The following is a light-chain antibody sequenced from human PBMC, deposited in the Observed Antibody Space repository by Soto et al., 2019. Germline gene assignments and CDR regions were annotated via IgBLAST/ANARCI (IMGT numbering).Light chain of an antibody. CDR3: SSYAGSNNYDV. CDR1: SSDVGGYNS. CDR2: DVT. V-gene: IGLV2-8*01. J-gene: IGLJ1*01. Sequence: QSALTQPPSASGSPGQSVTISCTGTSSDVGGYNSVSWYQQYPGKAPKLMIYDVTKRPSGVPDRFSGSKSGNTASLTVSGLQAEDEADYYCSSYAGSNNYDVFGAGTKLTVL.